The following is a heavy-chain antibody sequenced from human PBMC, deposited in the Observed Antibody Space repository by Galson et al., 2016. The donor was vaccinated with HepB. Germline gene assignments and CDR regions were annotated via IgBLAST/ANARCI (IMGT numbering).Heavy chain of an antibody. V-gene: IGHV3-15*04. CDR2: IEIKNEGGRR. J-gene: IGHJ4*02. Sequence: SLRLSCAASGLTSINAWINWVRLPPGKGLEWLGRIEIKNEGGRRDYAVPVKGRFTFSRDDSGDTVYLQMTDLKTEDTAVDYCTTAPDYWGQGTLVTVSS. CDR1: GLTSINAW. CDR3: TTAPDY.